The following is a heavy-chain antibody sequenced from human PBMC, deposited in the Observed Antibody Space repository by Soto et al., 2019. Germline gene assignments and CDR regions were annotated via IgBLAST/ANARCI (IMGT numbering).Heavy chain of an antibody. CDR3: AKGYCSSTSCSRGYFDS. Sequence: GGSLRLSCAASEFTFSSYAMSWVRQAPGKGLEWVSGISGSGATTYYADSVKGRLTISRDNSKNTLYLQMNSLRAEDTAVYYCAKGYCSSTSCSRGYFDSWGQGTQVTVSS. CDR1: EFTFSSYA. J-gene: IGHJ4*02. V-gene: IGHV3-23*01. CDR2: ISGSGATT. D-gene: IGHD2-2*01.